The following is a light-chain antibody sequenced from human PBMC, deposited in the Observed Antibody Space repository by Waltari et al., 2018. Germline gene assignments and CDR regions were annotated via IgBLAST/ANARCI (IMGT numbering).Light chain of an antibody. V-gene: IGLV2-8*01. Sequence: QSALTQPPSASGSPGQSVTISCTGTSIDVGGDNYVSWYQQHPGKAPKLMIYEVSKRPSGVPDRFSGSKSGNTASLTVSGLQAEDEADYYCSSYAGSNNYVFGTGTKVTVL. J-gene: IGLJ1*01. CDR1: SIDVGGDNY. CDR3: SSYAGSNNYV. CDR2: EVS.